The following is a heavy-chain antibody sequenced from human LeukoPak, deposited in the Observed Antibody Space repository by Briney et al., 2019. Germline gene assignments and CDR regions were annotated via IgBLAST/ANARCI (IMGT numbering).Heavy chain of an antibody. Sequence: PGGSLRLSCAASGFTVSTNYMSWVRQAPGKGLEWVSVIYSGGTTYYADSVKGRFTISRDNSKNTLYLQMNSLRPEDTAVYYCARGIAKTTLNAFDIWGQGTVVTVSS. CDR2: IYSGGTT. CDR1: GFTVSTNY. D-gene: IGHD4-11*01. V-gene: IGHV3-53*05. CDR3: ARGIAKTTLNAFDI. J-gene: IGHJ3*02.